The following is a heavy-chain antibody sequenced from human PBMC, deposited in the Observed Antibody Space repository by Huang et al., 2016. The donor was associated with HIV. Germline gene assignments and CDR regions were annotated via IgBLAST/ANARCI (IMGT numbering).Heavy chain of an antibody. CDR1: GFSFSTYG. CDR2: ISYDGSNK. Sequence: VQLVESGGGVVQPGRSLRLACAASGFSFSTYGLHWVRQAPGKGLEWVAVISYDGSNKYYAHSVKGRFTIYRDTSENKVYLQMNSLRHEDTAVYYCAKDGADEEWDIDYWGQGTLVTVSS. V-gene: IGHV3-30*18. D-gene: IGHD1-26*01. CDR3: AKDGADEEWDIDY. J-gene: IGHJ4*02.